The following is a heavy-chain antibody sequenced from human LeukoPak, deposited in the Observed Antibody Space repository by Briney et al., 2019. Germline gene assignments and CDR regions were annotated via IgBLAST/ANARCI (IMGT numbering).Heavy chain of an antibody. Sequence: QTGGSLRLSCTASGFTFSSYEMNWVRQAPGKGLEWVSYIRSDGSTIFYADSVKGRFTISRDNAKNSLYLQMNSLRAEDTALYYCARIRRGSSSWYYFDSWGQGTLVTVSS. CDR2: IRSDGSTI. CDR1: GFTFSSYE. V-gene: IGHV3-48*03. J-gene: IGHJ4*02. CDR3: ARIRRGSSSWYYFDS. D-gene: IGHD6-13*01.